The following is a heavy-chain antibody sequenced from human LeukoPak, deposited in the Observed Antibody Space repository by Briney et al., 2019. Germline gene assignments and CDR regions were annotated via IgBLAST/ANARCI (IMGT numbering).Heavy chain of an antibody. CDR2: ISGSGGDT. Sequence: PGGSLRLSCAASGFTFSSHAMSWVRQAPGKGLEWVSAISGSGGDTYYADSVKGRFTISRDNSKNTLYLQMNSLRAEDTAVYYCTKGTIWLPFDYWGQGTLVTVSS. D-gene: IGHD5-18*01. CDR1: GFTFSSHA. CDR3: TKGTIWLPFDY. J-gene: IGHJ4*02. V-gene: IGHV3-23*01.